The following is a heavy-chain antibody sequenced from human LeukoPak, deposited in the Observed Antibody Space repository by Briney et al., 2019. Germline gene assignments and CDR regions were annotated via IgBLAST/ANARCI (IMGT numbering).Heavy chain of an antibody. CDR3: ATIHPLELSGAFDI. D-gene: IGHD3-16*02. Sequence: ASVKVSCKASGYTFTGYYMHWVRQAPGQGLEWMGWINPNSGGTNYAQKFQGRVTMTRDTSISTAYMELSRLRSEDTAVYYCATIHPLELSGAFDIWGQGTMVTVSS. J-gene: IGHJ3*02. CDR2: INPNSGGT. CDR1: GYTFTGYY. V-gene: IGHV1-2*02.